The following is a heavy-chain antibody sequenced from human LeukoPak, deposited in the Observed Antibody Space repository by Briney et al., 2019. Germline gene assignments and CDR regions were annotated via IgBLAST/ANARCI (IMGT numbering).Heavy chain of an antibody. CDR2: IYYSGST. D-gene: IGHD4-17*01. J-gene: IGHJ4*02. V-gene: IGHV4-39*07. Sequence: SETLSLTCTVSGGSISSSSYYWGWIRQPPGKGLEWIGSIYYSGSTYYNPSLKSRVTISVDTSKNQFSLKLSSVTAADTAVYYCARTLLYYGDYESFDYWGQGTLVTVSS. CDR1: GGSISSSSYY. CDR3: ARTLLYYGDYESFDY.